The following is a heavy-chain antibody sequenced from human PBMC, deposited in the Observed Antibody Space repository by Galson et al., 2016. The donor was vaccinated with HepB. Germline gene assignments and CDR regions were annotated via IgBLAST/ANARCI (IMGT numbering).Heavy chain of an antibody. V-gene: IGHV3-23*01. CDR3: VRDGQYCNGGSCYSGPDYYGMDV. CDR2: ISADGGST. D-gene: IGHD2-15*01. CDR1: GFTFTNYD. Sequence: SLRLSCAASGFTFTNYDIHWVRQAPGKGLEWVSIISADGGSTHSADSLKGRFTISSDNAKNTLYLQMNSLRVEDTAIYYCVRDGQYCNGGSCYSGPDYYGMDVWGQGTTVTVSS. J-gene: IGHJ6*02.